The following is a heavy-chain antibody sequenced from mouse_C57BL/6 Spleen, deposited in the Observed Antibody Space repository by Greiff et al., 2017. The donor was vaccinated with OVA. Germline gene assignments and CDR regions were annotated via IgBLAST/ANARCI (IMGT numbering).Heavy chain of an antibody. D-gene: IGHD2-3*01. CDR3: ARAYDVPYAMDY. Sequence: VQLKQSGPELVKPGASVKISCKASGYSFTGYYMHWVKQSSEKSLEWIGEINPSTGGTSYNQKFKGKATLTVDKSSSTAYMQLKSLTSEDSAVYYCARAYDVPYAMDYWGQGTSVTVSS. CDR1: GYSFTGYY. V-gene: IGHV1-43*01. CDR2: INPSTGGT. J-gene: IGHJ4*01.